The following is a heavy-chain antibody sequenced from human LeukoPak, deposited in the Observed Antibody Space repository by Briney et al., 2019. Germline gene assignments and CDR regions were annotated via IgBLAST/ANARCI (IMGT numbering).Heavy chain of an antibody. J-gene: IGHJ4*02. Sequence: QSGGSLRLSCAASGCTFSTYWMSWVRQAPGKGLEWVANIKHDGSDRNYVDSVRGRFTISRDNGKNLLHLQMNTLRAEDTAVYYCARELITKWSCGDYWGQGTPVTVSP. CDR3: ARELITKWSCGDY. V-gene: IGHV3-7*01. CDR2: IKHDGSDR. D-gene: IGHD1-20*01. CDR1: GCTFSTYW.